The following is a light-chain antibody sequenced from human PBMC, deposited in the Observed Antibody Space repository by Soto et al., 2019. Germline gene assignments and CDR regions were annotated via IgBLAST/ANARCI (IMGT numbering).Light chain of an antibody. CDR3: QHFGDSLWT. Sequence: VMTQSPATLSVSPGERATLFCRASQSVASRNLAWYQQKSGQAPRLLMYGASSRAIHTPDRFSGTGSGTDFTLTISGLEPEDFAVYYCQHFGDSLWTFGQGTKWIS. J-gene: IGKJ1*01. V-gene: IGKV3-20*01. CDR2: GAS. CDR1: QSVASRN.